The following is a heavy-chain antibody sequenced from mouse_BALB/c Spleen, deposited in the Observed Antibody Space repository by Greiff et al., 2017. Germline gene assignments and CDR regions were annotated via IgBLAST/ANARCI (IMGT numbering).Heavy chain of an antibody. V-gene: IGHV5-9-4*01. CDR2: ISSGGSYT. CDR1: GFTFSSYD. CDR3: ARDKLGGYYAMDY. D-gene: IGHD4-1*01. Sequence: EVKLVESGGGLVKPGGSLKLSCAASGFTFSSYDMSWVRQSPEKRLEWVAEISSGGSYTYYPDTVTGRFTISRDNAKNTLYLEMSSLRSEDTAMYYCARDKLGGYYAMDYWGQGTSVTVSS. J-gene: IGHJ4*01.